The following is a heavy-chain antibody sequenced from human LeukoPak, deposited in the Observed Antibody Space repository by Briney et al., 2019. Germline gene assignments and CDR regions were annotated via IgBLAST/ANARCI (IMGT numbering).Heavy chain of an antibody. V-gene: IGHV4-34*01. Sequence: PSETLSLACAVYGGSFRGYYWSWIRQPPGKGLEWIGEINHSGSTNYNPSLKSRVTISLDTSMKKFSLKLNSVTAAVTAVYYCASTERCSTTCPLDYWGQGTLVTVSS. CDR2: INHSGST. J-gene: IGHJ4*02. D-gene: IGHD2-2*01. CDR1: GGSFRGYY. CDR3: ASTERCSTTCPLDY.